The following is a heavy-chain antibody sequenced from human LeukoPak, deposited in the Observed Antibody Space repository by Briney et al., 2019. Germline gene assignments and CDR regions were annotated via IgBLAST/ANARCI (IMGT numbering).Heavy chain of an antibody. CDR3: AKEGTTVRIFDY. J-gene: IGHJ4*02. V-gene: IGHV3-23*01. CDR1: GITLSNYG. Sequence: GRSLRLSCAVSGITLSNYGMSWVRQAPGKGLEWVAGISDSGGRTNYADSVRGRFTISRDNPKNTLYLQMNSLRAEDTAVYYCAKEGTTVRIFDYWGQGTLVTVSS. D-gene: IGHD4-17*01. CDR2: ISDSGGRT.